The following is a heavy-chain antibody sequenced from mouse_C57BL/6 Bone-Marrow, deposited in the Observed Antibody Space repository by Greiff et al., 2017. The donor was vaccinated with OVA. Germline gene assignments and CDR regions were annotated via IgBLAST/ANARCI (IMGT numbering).Heavy chain of an antibody. J-gene: IGHJ4*01. Sequence: QVQLKQSGAELVRPGASVTLSCKASGYTFTDYEMHWVKQTPVHGLEWIGAIDPATGGTPYNQKFKGKAILTADKSSSTAYMELRSLTSEDSAVYCGTRGYSNYYAMDYWGQGTSVTVSS. V-gene: IGHV1-15*01. CDR1: GYTFTDYE. CDR3: TRGYSNYYAMDY. D-gene: IGHD2-5*01. CDR2: IDPATGGT.